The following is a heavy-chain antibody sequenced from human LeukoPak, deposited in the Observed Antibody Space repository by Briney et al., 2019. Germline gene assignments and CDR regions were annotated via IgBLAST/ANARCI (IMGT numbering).Heavy chain of an antibody. Sequence: PSETLSLTCTVSGGSISSYYWSWIRQPPGKGLEWIGYIYYSGSTNYNPSLKSRVTMSVDTSKNQFSLKLSSVTAADTAVYYCARAPVSSGYGPFDYWGQGTLVTVSS. J-gene: IGHJ4*02. CDR3: ARAPVSSGYGPFDY. V-gene: IGHV4-59*01. CDR1: GGSISSYY. D-gene: IGHD5-12*01. CDR2: IYYSGST.